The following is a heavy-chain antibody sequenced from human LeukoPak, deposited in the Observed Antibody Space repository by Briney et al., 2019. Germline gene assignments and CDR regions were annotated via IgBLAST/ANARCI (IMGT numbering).Heavy chain of an antibody. CDR2: IIGSGATT. CDR3: ARDARLATFDY. D-gene: IGHD6-19*01. CDR1: GFTFSSYA. J-gene: IGHJ4*02. Sequence: PGGSLRLSCAASGFTFSSYAMSWVRQAPGKGLEWVSGIIGSGATTYYGDSVKGRFTISRDNSKNTLYLQMNSLRAEDTAVYYCARDARLATFDYWGQGTLVTVSS. V-gene: IGHV3-23*01.